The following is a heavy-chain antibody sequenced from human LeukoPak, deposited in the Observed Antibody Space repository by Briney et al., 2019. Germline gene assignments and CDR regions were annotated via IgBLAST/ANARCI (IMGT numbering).Heavy chain of an antibody. Sequence: GGSLRLSCAASGFTFSGYSMNWVRQAPGKGLEWVSSISSSSSYIYYADSVKGRFTISRGNAKNSLYLQMNSLRAEDTAVYYCARAEPLAARRPYYFDYWGQGTLVTVSS. CDR2: ISSSSSYI. CDR1: GFTFSGYS. V-gene: IGHV3-21*01. J-gene: IGHJ4*02. CDR3: ARAEPLAARRPYYFDY. D-gene: IGHD6-6*01.